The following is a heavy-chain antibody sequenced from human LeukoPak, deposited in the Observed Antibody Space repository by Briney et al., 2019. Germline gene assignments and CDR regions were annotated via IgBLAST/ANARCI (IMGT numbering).Heavy chain of an antibody. CDR2: VNYSGNT. D-gene: IGHD2-15*01. Sequence: KPSETLSLTCAVYGESLSGYYWTWIRQTPGKGLEWIGEVNYSGNTNYNRSLKSRVTISADTSKNQFSLRLSSVTAADTAVYYCARRGTAYCRGGNCYSDKYFDYWCQGTQVTVSS. CDR1: GESLSGYY. CDR3: ARRGTAYCRGGNCYSDKYFDY. J-gene: IGHJ4*02. V-gene: IGHV4-34*01.